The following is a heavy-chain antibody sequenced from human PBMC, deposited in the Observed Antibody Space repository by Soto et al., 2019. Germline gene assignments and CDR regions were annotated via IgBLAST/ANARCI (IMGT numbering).Heavy chain of an antibody. J-gene: IGHJ6*03. V-gene: IGHV4-59*08. Sequence: SETLSLTCTVSGGSISSYYWSWIRQPPGKGLEWIGYIYYSGSTNYNPSLKSRVTISVDTSKNQFSLKLSSVTAVDTAVYYCARSLRGYYMDVWGKGTTVTVSS. CDR1: GGSISSYY. CDR2: IYYSGST. CDR3: ARSLRGYYMDV. D-gene: IGHD3-10*01.